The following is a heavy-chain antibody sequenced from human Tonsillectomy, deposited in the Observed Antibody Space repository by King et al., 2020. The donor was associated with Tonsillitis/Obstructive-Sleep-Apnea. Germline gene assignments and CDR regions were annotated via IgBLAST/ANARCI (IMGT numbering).Heavy chain of an antibody. Sequence: QFTLKESGPTLVKPTQTLTLTCTFSGFSLSTSGVGVGWIRQPPGKALEWLALIYWDDDKCYSPSLKRRLTISKDTSKNQVVLTMTNMDPVDTATSYCAHRAHCGSYCSSVAFDIWGQGAVVTVSP. D-gene: IGHD2-21*02. J-gene: IGHJ3*02. CDR3: AHRAHCGSYCSSVAFDI. V-gene: IGHV2-5*02. CDR2: IYWDDDK. CDR1: GFSLSTSGVG.